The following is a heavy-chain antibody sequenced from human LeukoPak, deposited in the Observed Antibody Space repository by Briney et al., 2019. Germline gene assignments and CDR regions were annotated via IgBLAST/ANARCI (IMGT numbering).Heavy chain of an antibody. D-gene: IGHD2-21*02. CDR2: ISDSSNI. V-gene: IGHV3-48*02. J-gene: IGHJ4*02. Sequence: TGGSLRLSCAASGFTFSYYSMNWVRQAPGKGLEWVSYISDSSNIYYADSVKGRFTISRDNAKNSLYLQMNSLRDEDTAVYYCAKAVVTAFDYWGQGTLVTASS. CDR3: AKAVVTAFDY. CDR1: GFTFSYYS.